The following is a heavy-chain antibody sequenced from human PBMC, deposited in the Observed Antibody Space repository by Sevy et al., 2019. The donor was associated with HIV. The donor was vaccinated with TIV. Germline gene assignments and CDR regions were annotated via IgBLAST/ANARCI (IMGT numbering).Heavy chain of an antibody. Sequence: GSLRLSCAASGFTFSSHAMSWVRQAPGKGLEWVSAISDSGTTTYYEDSVKGRFTISRDNSKNTLYLKMDGLRAEDTAIYYCARAFTGGYQQPFDYWGQGTLVTVSS. CDR3: ARAFTGGYQQPFDY. D-gene: IGHD1-26*01. V-gene: IGHV3-23*01. J-gene: IGHJ4*02. CDR2: ISDSGTTT. CDR1: GFTFSSHA.